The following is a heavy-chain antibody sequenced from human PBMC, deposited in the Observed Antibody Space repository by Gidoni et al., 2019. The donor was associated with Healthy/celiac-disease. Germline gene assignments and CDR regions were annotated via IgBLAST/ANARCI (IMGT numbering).Heavy chain of an antibody. J-gene: IGHJ4*02. D-gene: IGHD2-15*01. CDR2: IYYSGST. V-gene: IGHV4-59*08. CDR1: GGSIRSHY. CDR3: ARHGGYCSGGSCYHYFDY. Sequence: QVQLQESGPGLVKPSENLSPTCPVSGGSIRSHYRSWIRHPPGHGLEWIGYIYYSGSTNYNPSLKSRVTISVDTSKNQFSLKLSSVTAADTAVYYCARHGGYCSGGSCYHYFDYWGQGTLVTVSS.